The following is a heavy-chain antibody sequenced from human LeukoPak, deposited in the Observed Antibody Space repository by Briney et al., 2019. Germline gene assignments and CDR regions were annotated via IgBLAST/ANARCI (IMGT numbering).Heavy chain of an antibody. CDR1: GFTFSSYS. Sequence: GGSLRLSCAASGFTFSSYSMNWVRQAPGKGLEWVSYISSSSSTIYYADSVKGRFTISRDNSKNTLYLQMNSLRAEDTAVYYCANCSSTSCLSAFDIWGQGTMVTVSS. D-gene: IGHD2-2*01. J-gene: IGHJ3*02. CDR3: ANCSSTSCLSAFDI. V-gene: IGHV3-48*01. CDR2: ISSSSSTI.